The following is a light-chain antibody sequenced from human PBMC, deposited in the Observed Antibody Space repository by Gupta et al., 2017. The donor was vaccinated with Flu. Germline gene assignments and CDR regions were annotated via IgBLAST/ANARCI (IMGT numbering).Light chain of an antibody. CDR2: GAS. Sequence: SPATLSVSPGDRATRSCRASQSVNYKLAWYQQKPGQAPRLLIYGASTRATGIPARFSGSGSGTEFTLTISSLQSEDFAVYYCQQYNNWRTFGQGTKVEIK. CDR3: QQYNNWRT. V-gene: IGKV3-15*01. J-gene: IGKJ1*01. CDR1: QSVNYK.